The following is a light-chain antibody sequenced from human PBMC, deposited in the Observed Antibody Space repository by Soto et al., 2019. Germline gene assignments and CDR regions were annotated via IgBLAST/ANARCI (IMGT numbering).Light chain of an antibody. J-gene: IGLJ2*01. V-gene: IGLV4-69*01. CDR3: QTWGTDIGVV. CDR1: SGHSSYA. Sequence: QLVLTQSPSASASLGASVKLTCTLSSGHSSYAIAWHQQQPEKGPRYLMKLNSDGSHSKGDGIPDRFSGSSSGAERYLTISSLQSEDEADYYCQTWGTDIGVVFGGGTKVTVL. CDR2: LNSDGSH.